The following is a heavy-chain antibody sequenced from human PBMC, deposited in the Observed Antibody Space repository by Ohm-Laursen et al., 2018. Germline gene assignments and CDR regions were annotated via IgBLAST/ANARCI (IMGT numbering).Heavy chain of an antibody. CDR3: ARTTNSYGMDV. CDR2: TRNKANSHST. Sequence: SLRLSCTASGFSFSDYHMDWVRQAPGKGLEWVGRTRNKANSHSTEYAATVKGRFTISRDDSKNSLYLQMNSLKTEDTAVYYCARTTNSYGMDVWGQGTTVTVSS. V-gene: IGHV3-72*01. J-gene: IGHJ6*02. D-gene: IGHD4-11*01. CDR1: GFSFSDYH.